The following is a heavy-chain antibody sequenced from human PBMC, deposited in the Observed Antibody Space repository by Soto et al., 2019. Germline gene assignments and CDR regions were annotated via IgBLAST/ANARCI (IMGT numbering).Heavy chain of an antibody. CDR1: GGPISSYY. CDR2: IYYSGGT. CDR3: ARGSSGWPPRLDY. Sequence: QVQLQESGPGLVKPSETLSLNCTVSGGPISSYYWSWIRQSPGKGLEWIGYIYYSGGTNYNPPLKSRVTISVDTSKNQCSLELSSVTAADTAVYYCARGSSGWPPRLDYWGQGTLVTVSS. D-gene: IGHD6-19*01. J-gene: IGHJ4*02. V-gene: IGHV4-59*01.